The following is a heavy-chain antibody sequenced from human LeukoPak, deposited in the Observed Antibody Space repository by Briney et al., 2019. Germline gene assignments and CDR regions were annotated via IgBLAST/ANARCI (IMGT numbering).Heavy chain of an antibody. CDR3: ARDPDGGNSADY. J-gene: IGHJ4*02. CDR1: GFTVSSNY. D-gene: IGHD4-23*01. CDR2: IYSGGST. Sequence: GSLRLSCATSGFTVSSNYMSWVRQAPGKGLEWVSVIYSGGSTYYADSVKGRFTISRDNSKNTLYLQMNSVRAEDTAVYYCARDPDGGNSADYWGQGTLVTVCS. V-gene: IGHV3-53*01.